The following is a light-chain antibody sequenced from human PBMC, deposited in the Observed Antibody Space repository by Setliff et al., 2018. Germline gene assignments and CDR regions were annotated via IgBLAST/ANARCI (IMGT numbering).Light chain of an antibody. J-gene: IGLJ1*01. CDR1: SSNIGDNT. Sequence: QSVLTQPPSASGTPGQRVTISCSGSSSNIGDNTVNWYQQLPGTAPKLLIFSNNDRPSGVSNRFSGSKSGTSASLTISGLQSEDEGDYYCATWDDSLSADVFGTGTKVTVL. CDR3: ATWDDSLSADV. V-gene: IGLV1-44*01. CDR2: SNN.